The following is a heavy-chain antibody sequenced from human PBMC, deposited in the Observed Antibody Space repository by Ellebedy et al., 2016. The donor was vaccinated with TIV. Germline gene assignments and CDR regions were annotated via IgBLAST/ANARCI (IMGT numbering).Heavy chain of an antibody. CDR1: GFTFSTDA. CDR3: AKQQERSTEHFFSSYYHGMDV. D-gene: IGHD2-2*01. Sequence: GESLKISCSASGFTFSTDAMSWVRQAPGKGLEWVSSISHSGDNKYYADSVKARFTISRDNSQNTLYLQMDTLRAEDTAVYYCAKQQERSTEHFFSSYYHGMDVWGRGTTVIVSS. CDR2: ISHSGDNK. V-gene: IGHV3-23*01. J-gene: IGHJ6*02.